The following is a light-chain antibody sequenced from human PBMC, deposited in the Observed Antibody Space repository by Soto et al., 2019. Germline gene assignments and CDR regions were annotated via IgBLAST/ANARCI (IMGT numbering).Light chain of an antibody. V-gene: IGLV2-14*01. CDR1: SSDIGRYNY. CDR3: ASYTSTTTLVV. Sequence: QSALTQPVSVSGSPGQSITISCTGTSSDIGRYNYVSWYQQHPGKAPRLVISGVNKRPSGISNRFSGSKSGNTASLTISGLQADDEAIYYCASYTSTTTLVVFGGGTKLTVL. CDR2: GVN. J-gene: IGLJ2*01.